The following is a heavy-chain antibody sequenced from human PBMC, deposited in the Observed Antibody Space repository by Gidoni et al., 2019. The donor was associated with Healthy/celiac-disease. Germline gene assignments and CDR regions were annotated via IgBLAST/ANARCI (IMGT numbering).Heavy chain of an antibody. CDR2: ISGSGGST. J-gene: IGHJ4*02. D-gene: IGHD6-13*01. CDR1: GVTFSSYA. V-gene: IGHV3-23*01. CDR3: AKGAAAAGTEHFDY. Sequence: EVQLLADGGGWVQRGGSLSLSCAAPGVTFSSYAMSWVRPAPGKGLGWVSAISGSGGSTYYADSVKGRFTITRDNSKNTLYLQMNSLRAEDTAVYYCAKGAAAAGTEHFDYWGQGTLVTVSS.